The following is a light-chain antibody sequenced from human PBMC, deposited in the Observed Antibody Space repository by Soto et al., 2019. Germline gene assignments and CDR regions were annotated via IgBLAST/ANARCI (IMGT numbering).Light chain of an antibody. J-gene: IGKJ2*01. Sequence: EIVLTQSPGPLSLSPGDSATLSCRSSQRVASRHIAWYRQKPGKAPWLLIYGASNRATGIPDRFSGSGSGTDFTLTISRLEAEDSAVYYCQHYGSSPPYTFGQGTKLKSK. CDR1: QRVASRH. CDR3: QHYGSSPPYT. CDR2: GAS. V-gene: IGKV3-20*01.